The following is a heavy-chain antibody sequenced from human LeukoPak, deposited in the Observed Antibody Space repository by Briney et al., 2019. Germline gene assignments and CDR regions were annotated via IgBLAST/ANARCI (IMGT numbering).Heavy chain of an antibody. V-gene: IGHV3-30*02. Sequence: GGSLRLSCAASGFTFSSYGMHWVRQAPGKGLEWVAFIRYDGSNKYYADSVKGRFTISRDNSKNTLYLQMNGLRAEDTAVYYCAKVVLWFGDLFDYWGQGTLVTVSS. CDR2: IRYDGSNK. CDR3: AKVVLWFGDLFDY. CDR1: GFTFSSYG. J-gene: IGHJ4*02. D-gene: IGHD3-10*01.